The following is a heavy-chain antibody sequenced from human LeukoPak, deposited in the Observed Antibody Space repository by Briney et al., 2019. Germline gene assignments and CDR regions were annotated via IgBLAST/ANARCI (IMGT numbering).Heavy chain of an antibody. CDR3: VKDQGVIFGNFDN. D-gene: IGHD3/OR15-3a*01. V-gene: IGHV3-30*02. CDR2: IYYDGDNK. CDR1: GFTFSTYG. J-gene: IGHJ4*02. Sequence: GGSLRLSCTASGFTFSTYGMHWVRQAPGKGLEWVAFIYYDGDNKYYADSVKGRFTISRDNSKNTLYLQMNTLRAEDTAVFFCVKDQGVIFGNFDNWGQGTLVTVSS.